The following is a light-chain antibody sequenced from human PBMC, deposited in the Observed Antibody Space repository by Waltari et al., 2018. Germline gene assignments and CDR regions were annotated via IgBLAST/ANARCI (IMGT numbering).Light chain of an antibody. CDR1: SNDVGVYNF. Sequence: QSALTQPASVSASPGQPLTIFCTGTSNDVGVYNFVSWYQQHPGNAPKPLIYDVSNRPSGVSNRFSGSKSADTASLTISGLQAEDEADYYCSSFTTSDTRVFGTGTRVTVL. CDR2: DVS. J-gene: IGLJ1*01. CDR3: SSFTTSDTRV. V-gene: IGLV2-14*03.